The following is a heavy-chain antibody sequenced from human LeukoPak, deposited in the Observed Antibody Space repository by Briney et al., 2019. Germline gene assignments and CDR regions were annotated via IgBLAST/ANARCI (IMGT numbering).Heavy chain of an antibody. CDR3: ARDNNWGFDY. J-gene: IGHJ4*02. D-gene: IGHD7-27*01. CDR1: GFIFSDYS. CDR2: IRGSRSGLGSGM. Sequence: HPGGSLRLSCAASGFIFSDYSMNWVRQAPGKGLEWISNIRGSRSGLGSGMYYADSVRGRFTISRDDAKNSLYLQMSSLRAEDTAFYYCARDNNWGFDYWGQGALVTVSS. V-gene: IGHV3-48*04.